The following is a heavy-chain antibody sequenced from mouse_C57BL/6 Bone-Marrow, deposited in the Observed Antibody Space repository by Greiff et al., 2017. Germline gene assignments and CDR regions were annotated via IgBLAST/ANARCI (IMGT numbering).Heavy chain of an antibody. CDR1: GYTFTSYW. J-gene: IGHJ4*01. Sequence: QVQLQQPGAELVMPGASVKLSCKASGYTFTSYWMHWVKQRPGQGLEWIGEIDPSDSYTNYNQKFKGKSTLTVHKYSSTAYMQLSSLTSEDSAVYYCARTGNAMDYGGQGTSVTVSS. V-gene: IGHV1-69*01. CDR2: IDPSDSYT. CDR3: ARTGNAMDY.